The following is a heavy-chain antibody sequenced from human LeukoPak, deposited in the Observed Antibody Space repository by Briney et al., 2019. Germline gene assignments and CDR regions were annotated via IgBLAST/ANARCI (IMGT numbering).Heavy chain of an antibody. D-gene: IGHD3-10*01. Sequence: ASVKVSCKASGYTFTSYAMHWVRQAPGQRLEWMGWINAGNGNTKYSQKFQGRVTITGDTSASTAYMELSSLRSEDTAVYYCARDDLTMVRGVSGTLGYWGQGTLVTVSS. V-gene: IGHV1-3*01. CDR1: GYTFTSYA. CDR3: ARDDLTMVRGVSGTLGY. J-gene: IGHJ4*02. CDR2: INAGNGNT.